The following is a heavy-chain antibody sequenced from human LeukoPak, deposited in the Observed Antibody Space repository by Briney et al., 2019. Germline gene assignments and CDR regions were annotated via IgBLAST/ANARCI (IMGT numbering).Heavy chain of an antibody. CDR3: AKVAKYYYGSETYYFFEH. D-gene: IGHD3-10*01. CDR1: GFTFTTYW. V-gene: IGHV3-7*01. J-gene: IGHJ4*02. Sequence: GESLRLSCAASGFTFTTYWMSWVRQAPGKGLEWVANIKQDGTEKYYVDSVKGRFTIYKDNAKNSLYLQMNSLRVEDTAVYYCAKVAKYYYGSETYYFFEHWGQGT. CDR2: IKQDGTEK.